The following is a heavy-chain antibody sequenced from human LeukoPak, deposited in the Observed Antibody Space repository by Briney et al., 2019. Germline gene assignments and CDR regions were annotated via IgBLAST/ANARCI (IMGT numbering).Heavy chain of an antibody. CDR2: ISDDGSNK. CDR1: GFTFSSYA. J-gene: IGHJ4*02. CDR3: AADPDHIVGATSADY. D-gene: IGHD1-26*01. V-gene: IGHV3-30*04. Sequence: GGSLRLSCAASGFTFSSYAMHWVRQAPGKGLEWVAVISDDGSNKFYTGSVKGRFTISRDNSKNTLYMQMNSLRAEDTAVYYCAADPDHIVGATSADYWGQGTLVTVSS.